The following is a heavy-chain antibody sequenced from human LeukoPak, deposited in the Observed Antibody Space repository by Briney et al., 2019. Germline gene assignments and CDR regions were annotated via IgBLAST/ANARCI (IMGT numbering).Heavy chain of an antibody. V-gene: IGHV3-11*01. J-gene: IGHJ4*02. D-gene: IGHD2-8*01. CDR2: ISSSGSTI. CDR1: GFTFGDYY. CDR3: AREKIVQDF. Sequence: GGSLRLSCAASGFTFGDYYMSWMRQAPGKGLEWVPYISSSGSTIYYADTVKGRFTTSRDNAKNSLYLQMNSLRAEDTAVYYCAREKIVQDFWGQGTLVTVSS.